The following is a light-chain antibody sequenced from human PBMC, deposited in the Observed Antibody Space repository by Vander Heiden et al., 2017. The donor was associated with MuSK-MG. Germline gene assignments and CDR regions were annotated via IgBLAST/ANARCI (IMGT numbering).Light chain of an antibody. CDR2: AAS. CDR1: QSVGTN. Sequence: VMTQSPATLSVSLGERATFSCRATQSVGTNFAWFQQRPGQAPRLLIYAASTRATGIPARFSGSGSGTEFTLTINSLQSEDFAVYYCQQYNYWPYTFGQGTKLEIK. V-gene: IGKV3-15*01. CDR3: QQYNYWPYT. J-gene: IGKJ2*01.